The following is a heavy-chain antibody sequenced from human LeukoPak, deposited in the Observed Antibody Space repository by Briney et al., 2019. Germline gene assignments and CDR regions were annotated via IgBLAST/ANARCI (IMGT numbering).Heavy chain of an antibody. Sequence: EASVKVSCKASGYTFTGYYMHWVRQAPGQGLEWMGGIIPIFGTANYAQKFQGRVTITADESTSTAYMELSSLRSEDTAVYYCARARGDFWSRGYFDYWGQGTLVTVSS. D-gene: IGHD3-3*01. CDR3: ARARGDFWSRGYFDY. CDR2: IIPIFGTA. V-gene: IGHV1-69*13. CDR1: GYTFTGYY. J-gene: IGHJ4*02.